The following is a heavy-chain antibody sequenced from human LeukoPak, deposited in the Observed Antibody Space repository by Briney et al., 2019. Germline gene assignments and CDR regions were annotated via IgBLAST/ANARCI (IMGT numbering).Heavy chain of an antibody. CDR1: KFTFSSYS. CDR2: ISSSSTYK. CDR3: ARGEYYNDGGY. D-gene: IGHD3-22*01. J-gene: IGHJ1*01. V-gene: IGHV3-21*01. Sequence: GGSLRLSCAASKFTFSSYSMNWVRQAPGKGLEWVSSISSSSTYKYYADSVKGRFTISRDNAKNSLYLQMNSLRAEDTAVYYCARGEYYNDGGYWGQGTLVTLSS.